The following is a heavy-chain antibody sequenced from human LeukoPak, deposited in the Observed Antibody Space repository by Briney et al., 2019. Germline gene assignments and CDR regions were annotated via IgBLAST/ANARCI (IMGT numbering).Heavy chain of an antibody. V-gene: IGHV4-59*01. CDR3: AREGSAARSPYFDY. J-gene: IGHJ4*02. CDR1: GGSISYYY. D-gene: IGHD6-13*01. CDR2: IYYSGST. Sequence: SDTLSLTCTISGGSISYYYWSWIRQPPGKGLEWIGYIYYSGSTNYSPSLRSRVTISVDTSKNQFSLKLNSVTAADTAVYYCAREGSAARSPYFDYWGQGTLVTVSS.